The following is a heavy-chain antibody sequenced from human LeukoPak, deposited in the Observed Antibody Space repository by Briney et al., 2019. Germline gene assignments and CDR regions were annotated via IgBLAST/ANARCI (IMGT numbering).Heavy chain of an antibody. CDR2: ISAYNGNT. Sequence: GASVKVSCKASGYTFTSYGISWVRQAPGQGLEWMGWISAYNGNTNYAQKLQGRVTMTTDTSTSTAYMELRSLRSDDTAVYYCASVTGSSWYWYYYYYYMDVWGKGTTVTVSS. CDR1: GYTFTSYG. D-gene: IGHD6-13*01. J-gene: IGHJ6*03. V-gene: IGHV1-18*01. CDR3: ASVTGSSWYWYYYYYYMDV.